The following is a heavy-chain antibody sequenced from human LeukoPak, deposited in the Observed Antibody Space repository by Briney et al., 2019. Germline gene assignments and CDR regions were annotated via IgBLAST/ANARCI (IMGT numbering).Heavy chain of an antibody. CDR2: IIPILGIA. CDR3: ARASITMVRGVRSYYYYGMDV. J-gene: IGHJ6*02. CDR1: GGTFSSYA. Sequence: SVKVSCKASGGTFSSYAISWVRQAPGQGLEWMGRIIPILGIANYAQKFQGRVTITADKSTSTAYMELSSLRSEDAAVYYCARASITMVRGVRSYYYYGMDVWGQGTTVTVSS. V-gene: IGHV1-69*04. D-gene: IGHD3-10*01.